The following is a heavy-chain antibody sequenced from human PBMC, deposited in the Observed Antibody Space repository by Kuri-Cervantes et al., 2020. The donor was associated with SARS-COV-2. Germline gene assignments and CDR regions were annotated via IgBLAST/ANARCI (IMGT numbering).Heavy chain of an antibody. CDR1: GYTLTELS. CDR2: FDPEDGET. Sequence: ASVNVSCKVSGYTLTELSMHWVRQAPGKGLEWMGGFDPEDGETIYAQKFQGRVTMTEDTSTDTAYMELSSLRSEDTAVYYCARSSGYYRRCYFDLWGRGTLVTVSS. CDR3: ARSSGYYRRCYFDL. D-gene: IGHD3-22*01. J-gene: IGHJ2*01. V-gene: IGHV1-24*01.